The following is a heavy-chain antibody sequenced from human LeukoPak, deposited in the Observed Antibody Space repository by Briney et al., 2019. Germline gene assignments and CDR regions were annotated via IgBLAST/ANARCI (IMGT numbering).Heavy chain of an antibody. Sequence: PGGSLRLSCAASGFTFSNYGMSWVRQAPGKGLEWVSAISDSGGSTYYADSVKGRFTISRDNSKNTLYLQMNSLRAEDTAVYYCAKERKLGSKPSLFDYWGQGTLVTVSS. J-gene: IGHJ4*02. CDR3: AKERKLGSKPSLFDY. V-gene: IGHV3-23*01. CDR1: GFTFSNYG. D-gene: IGHD7-27*01. CDR2: ISDSGGST.